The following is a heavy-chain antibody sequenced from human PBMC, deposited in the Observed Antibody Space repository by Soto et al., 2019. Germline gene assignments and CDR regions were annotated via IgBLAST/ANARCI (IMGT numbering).Heavy chain of an antibody. CDR3: ARYDSSGYYWPYYYYALDV. CDR1: EFKCSAYG. CDR2: ISSSSSNI. D-gene: IGHD3-22*01. V-gene: IGHV3-21*05. J-gene: IGHJ6*02. Sequence: GGSNRLSSRASEFKCSAYGGNWVRQETGKGLEWVSYISSSSSNIFYADSVKGRFTISRDNAKNTLYLQMNSLRAEDTAVYYCARYDSSGYYWPYYYYALDVWGQGTTVTVSS.